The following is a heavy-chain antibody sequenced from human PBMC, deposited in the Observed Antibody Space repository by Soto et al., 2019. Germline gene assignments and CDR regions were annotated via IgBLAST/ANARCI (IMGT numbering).Heavy chain of an antibody. J-gene: IGHJ4*02. D-gene: IGHD4-17*01. Sequence: EVQLLESGGGLVQPGGSLGLSCAASGFTFSSYDMSWVRQAPGKGLEYVSSISVTGSGTYYADSVKGGFTISRDNSKNTLYMQMNSLRVEDTAVYYCARTTTTKSRDYWGQRTLITVSS. V-gene: IGHV3-23*01. CDR3: ARTTTTKSRDY. CDR2: ISVTGSGT. CDR1: GFTFSSYD.